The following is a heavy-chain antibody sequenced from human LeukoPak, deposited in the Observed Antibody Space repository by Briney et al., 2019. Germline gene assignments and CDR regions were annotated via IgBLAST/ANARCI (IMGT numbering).Heavy chain of an antibody. CDR1: GLTVSSNY. V-gene: IGHV3-53*01. J-gene: IGHJ4*02. Sequence: PGGSLRLSCAASGLTVSSNYMSWVRQAPGKGLEWVSVIYSGGSTYYADSVKCRFTISRDSSKNTLYLQMNGLRVEDTAVYYCARDRLYISSSEDYWGQGILVTLSS. CDR2: IYSGGST. D-gene: IGHD6-6*01. CDR3: ARDRLYISSSEDY.